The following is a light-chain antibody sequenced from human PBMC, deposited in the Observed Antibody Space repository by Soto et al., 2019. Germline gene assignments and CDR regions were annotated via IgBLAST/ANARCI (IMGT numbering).Light chain of an antibody. J-gene: IGKJ2*01. CDR1: QSVSSSY. V-gene: IGKV3-20*01. Sequence: EIVLTQSPGTLSLSPGERATLSCRASQSVSSSYLAWYQKKPVQAPRLLIYGASSRATGIPDRFNGSGYGTDFTLTISRLEPEDFAVYYCQQYGSSLYTFGPGTKLEMK. CDR3: QQYGSSLYT. CDR2: GAS.